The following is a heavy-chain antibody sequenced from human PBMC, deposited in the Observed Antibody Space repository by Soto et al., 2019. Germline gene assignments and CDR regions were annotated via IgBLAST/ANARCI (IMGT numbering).Heavy chain of an antibody. CDR1: GFTFSSYG. D-gene: IGHD6-19*01. Sequence: GGSLRLSCAASGFTFSSYGMHWVRQAPGKGLEWVAVISYDGSNKYYADSVKGRFTISRDNSKNTLYLQMNSLRAEDTAVYYCAKGAVAGTYYYYGMDVWCQGTTVTVSS. CDR2: ISYDGSNK. J-gene: IGHJ6*02. CDR3: AKGAVAGTYYYYGMDV. V-gene: IGHV3-30*18.